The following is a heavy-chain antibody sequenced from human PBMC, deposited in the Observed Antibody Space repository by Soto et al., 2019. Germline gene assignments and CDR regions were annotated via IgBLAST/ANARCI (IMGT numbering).Heavy chain of an antibody. V-gene: IGHV3-33*01. J-gene: IGHJ4*02. Sequence: GGSLRLSCAASGFTFSTYGMHWVRQAPGKGLEWVAVIWYDGSNEYYADSVRGRFTLSRDNSKNTLFLQMNSRTAEDTAGDYCARGYNYADNWGQGTQVTV. D-gene: IGHD5-18*01. CDR1: GFTFSTYG. CDR3: ARGYNYADN. CDR2: IWYDGSNE.